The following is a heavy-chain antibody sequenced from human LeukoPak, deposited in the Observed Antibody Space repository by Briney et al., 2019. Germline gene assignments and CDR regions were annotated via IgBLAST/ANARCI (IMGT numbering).Heavy chain of an antibody. CDR1: GGSISSSSYY. D-gene: IGHD2-2*01. V-gene: IGHV4-39*01. CDR2: IYYSGST. J-gene: IGHJ4*02. CDR3: ARRRGYCSSTSSSYYFDY. Sequence: KPSETLSLTCTVPGGSISSSSYYWGWIRQPPGKGLEWIGSIYYSGSTYYNPSLKNRVTKSVDTSKNQFSLKLSSVTAADTAVYYCARRRGYCSSTSSSYYFDYWGQGTLVTVSS.